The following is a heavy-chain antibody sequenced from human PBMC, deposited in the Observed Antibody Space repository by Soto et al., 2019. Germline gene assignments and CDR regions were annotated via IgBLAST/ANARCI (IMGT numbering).Heavy chain of an antibody. CDR2: ISYDGSHK. Sequence: QVQLVESGGGVVQPGRSLRLSCAASGFTFSGFGMHWVRHTPGKGLEWLAVISYDGSHKLHADSVQGRFTISRDNSKNTLSLQMNSLRTEDTAVYYCAKDLELDASASYPYHWGQGTLVSVSS. V-gene: IGHV3-30*18. CDR1: GFTFSGFG. J-gene: IGHJ5*02. CDR3: AKDLELDASASYPYH. D-gene: IGHD3-10*01.